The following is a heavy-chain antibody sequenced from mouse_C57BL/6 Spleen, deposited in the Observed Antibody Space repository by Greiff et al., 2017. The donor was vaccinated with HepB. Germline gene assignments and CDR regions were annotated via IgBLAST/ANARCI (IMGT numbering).Heavy chain of an antibody. CDR1: GYSITSGYY. CDR3: ARERTGIAY. J-gene: IGHJ3*01. D-gene: IGHD4-1*01. CDR2: ISYDGSN. Sequence: VQLQQSGPGLVKPSQSLSLTCSVTGYSITSGYYWNWIRQFPGNKLEWMGYISYDGSNNYNPSLKNRISITRDTSKNQFFLKLNSVTTEDTATYYCARERTGIAYWGQGTLVTVSA. V-gene: IGHV3-6*01.